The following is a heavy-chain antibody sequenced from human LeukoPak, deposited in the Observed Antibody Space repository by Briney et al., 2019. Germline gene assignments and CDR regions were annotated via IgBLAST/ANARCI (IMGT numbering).Heavy chain of an antibody. V-gene: IGHV6-1*01. Sequence: TSQTLSLTCAISGDSVSSNSVTWNWIRQSPSRGLEWLGRTHYRSTWYNGYAVSVRGRITVNPDTSKNQFSLHLNSVTPEDTAVYYCARRLTQYDCFDPWGQGILVTVSS. CDR2: THYRSTWYN. CDR1: GDSVSSNSVT. CDR3: ARRLTQYDCFDP. D-gene: IGHD2-2*01. J-gene: IGHJ5*02.